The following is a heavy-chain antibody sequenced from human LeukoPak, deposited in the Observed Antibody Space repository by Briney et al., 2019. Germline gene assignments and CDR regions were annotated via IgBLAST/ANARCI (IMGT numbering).Heavy chain of an antibody. D-gene: IGHD3-10*01. CDR2: IYYSGST. Sequence: SETLSLTCTVSGGSVSSGSYYWSWIRQPPGKGLEWIGYIYYSGSTKYNPSLKSRVTISVDTSKNQFSLKLSSVTAADTAVYYCARDHLWFGASQGHYGMDVWGKGNTVTVSS. CDR1: GGSVSSGSYY. CDR3: ARDHLWFGASQGHYGMDV. J-gene: IGHJ6*04. V-gene: IGHV4-61*01.